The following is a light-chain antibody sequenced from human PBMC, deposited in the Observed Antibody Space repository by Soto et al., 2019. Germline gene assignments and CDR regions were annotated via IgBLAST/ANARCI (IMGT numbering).Light chain of an antibody. J-gene: IGKJ4*01. CDR1: QSVSSSY. Sequence: EIVLTQSPATLSSSPGERATLSCRASQSVSSSYLAWYQQRRGQAPRLLIYGVSSRATGIPDRFSGSGSGTDFTHTISRLEPEDFAVYYCQQYGGSLVTFGGGTKVELK. V-gene: IGKV3-20*01. CDR2: GVS. CDR3: QQYGGSLVT.